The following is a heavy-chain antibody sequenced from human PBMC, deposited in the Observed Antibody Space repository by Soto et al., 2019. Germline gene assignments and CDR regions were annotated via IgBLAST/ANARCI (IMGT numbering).Heavy chain of an antibody. J-gene: IGHJ4*02. CDR1: GYTFTSYD. Sequence: QVQLVQSGAEVKKPGASVKVSCKASGYTFTSYDINWVRQATGQGLEWMGWMNPNSGNTGYAQKFQGRVTMTTNTSISTAYMELSSLRSEDTAVYYCARCDYCSGGSCFGHWGQGTLVTVSS. V-gene: IGHV1-8*01. D-gene: IGHD2-15*01. CDR3: ARCDYCSGGSCFGH. CDR2: MNPNSGNT.